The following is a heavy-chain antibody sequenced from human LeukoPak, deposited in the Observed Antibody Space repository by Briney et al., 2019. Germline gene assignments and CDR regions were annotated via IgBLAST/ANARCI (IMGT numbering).Heavy chain of an antibody. CDR3: ARRYTSGYTPEYFDY. D-gene: IGHD5-18*01. CDR2: IYYSGNT. Sequence: SETLSLTCTVSGGSISGYYWSWIRQPPGKGLEWIGYIYYSGNTNYNPSLKSRITISVDTSKSQFSLKLSSETAADTAVYYCARRYTSGYTPEYFDYWGQGTLVTVSS. V-gene: IGHV4-59*08. CDR1: GGSISGYY. J-gene: IGHJ4*02.